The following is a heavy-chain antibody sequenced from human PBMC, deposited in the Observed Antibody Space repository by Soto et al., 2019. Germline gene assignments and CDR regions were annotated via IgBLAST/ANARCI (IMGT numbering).Heavy chain of an antibody. Sequence: KASETLSLTCAVSGASISSDGLSWSWIRQPPGKGLEWIGYIYHTGNTYYNPSLESRVSISIDRSRNHFSLSLSSVTAADTAMYYCARAVGSLGRYFDSWGLGTLVTVSS. CDR3: ARAVGSLGRYFDS. V-gene: IGHV4-30-2*01. CDR1: GASISSDGLS. J-gene: IGHJ4*02. CDR2: IYHTGNT. D-gene: IGHD3-3*01.